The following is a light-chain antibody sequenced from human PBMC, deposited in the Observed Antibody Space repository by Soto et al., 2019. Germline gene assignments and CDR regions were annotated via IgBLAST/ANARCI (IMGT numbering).Light chain of an antibody. Sequence: QSVLTQPPSASGTPGQGVTISCSGGTSNIGRNAVSWYQQLPGTAPDLLIYSDTQRPSGVPDRFSGSKSGTSASLAISGLQSEDEADYYCAAWDDSLNGVPFGTGTKLTVL. CDR1: TSNIGRNA. CDR3: AAWDDSLNGVP. V-gene: IGLV1-44*01. CDR2: SDT. J-gene: IGLJ1*01.